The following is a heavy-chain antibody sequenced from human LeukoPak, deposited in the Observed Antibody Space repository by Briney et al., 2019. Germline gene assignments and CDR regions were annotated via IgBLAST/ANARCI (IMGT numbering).Heavy chain of an antibody. CDR3: ARTPGSSDYRGYQYWYFEL. V-gene: IGHV5-51*01. Sequence: GESLKISCKGSGYSFTTYWIGWVRQMPGKGLEWMGIIYPGDSDTRYSPSFQGQVTISADKSITTAYLQWSSLKASDTAIYYCARTPGSSDYRGYQYWYFELWGRGTLVTVSS. CDR1: GYSFTTYW. J-gene: IGHJ2*01. CDR2: IYPGDSDT. D-gene: IGHD5-12*01.